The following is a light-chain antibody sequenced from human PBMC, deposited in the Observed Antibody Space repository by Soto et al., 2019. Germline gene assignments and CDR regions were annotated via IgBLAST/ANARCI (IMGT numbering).Light chain of an antibody. J-gene: IGLJ2*01. V-gene: IGLV2-14*01. CDR2: EVS. Sequence: QSALAQAACVSGSPGQSITISCTGTNGDVGGYNYVSWYQQHPGKAPKLLLYEVSYRPSGVSNRFSGSKSGNTASLTISGLQAEDEADYFCSSHTRTSSPVFAGG. CDR1: NGDVGGYNY. CDR3: SSHTRTSSPV.